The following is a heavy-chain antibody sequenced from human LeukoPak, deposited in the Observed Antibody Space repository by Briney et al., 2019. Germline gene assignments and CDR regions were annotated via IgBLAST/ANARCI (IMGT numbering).Heavy chain of an antibody. CDR2: ISAYNGNT. J-gene: IGHJ6*03. Sequence: ASVKVSCKASGYTFTSYGISWVRQAPGQGLEWMGWISAYNGNTNYAQKLQGRVTMTTDTSTSTAYMELRSLRSDDTAVYYCARAQNEEYSSSWYDHYYYYYYMDVWGKGTTVTTSS. V-gene: IGHV1-18*01. CDR3: ARAQNEEYSSSWYDHYYYYYYMDV. D-gene: IGHD6-13*01. CDR1: GYTFTSYG.